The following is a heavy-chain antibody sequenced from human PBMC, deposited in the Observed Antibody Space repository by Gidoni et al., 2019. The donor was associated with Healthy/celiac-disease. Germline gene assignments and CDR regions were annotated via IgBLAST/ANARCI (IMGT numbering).Heavy chain of an antibody. CDR2: IDWDDDK. D-gene: IGHD5-12*01. Sequence: QVTLRESGPALVKPTQTLTLTCTFSGFSLSTSGMCVSWIRQPPGKALEWLALIDWDDDKYYSTSLKTRLTISKDTSKNQVVLTMTNMDPVDTATYYCARIISGYDSKSTRAFDIWGQGTMVTVSS. CDR3: ARIISGYDSKSTRAFDI. J-gene: IGHJ3*02. CDR1: GFSLSTSGMC. V-gene: IGHV2-70*01.